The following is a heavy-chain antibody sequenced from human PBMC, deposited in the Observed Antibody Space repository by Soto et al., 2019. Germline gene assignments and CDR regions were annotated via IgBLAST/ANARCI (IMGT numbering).Heavy chain of an antibody. V-gene: IGHV2-5*02. D-gene: IGHD3-9*01. CDR2: IYWDDDK. CDR1: GFSLSTSGVG. CDR3: AHSSTYYDILTGYYTGPWFDP. Sequence: QITLKESGPTLVKPTQTLTLTCTFSGFSLSTSGVGVGWIRQPPGKALEWLALIYWDDDKRYSPSLKSRLTITKDTSKTQVVLTMTNMDPVDTATYYCAHSSTYYDILTGYYTGPWFDPWGQGTLVTVSS. J-gene: IGHJ5*02.